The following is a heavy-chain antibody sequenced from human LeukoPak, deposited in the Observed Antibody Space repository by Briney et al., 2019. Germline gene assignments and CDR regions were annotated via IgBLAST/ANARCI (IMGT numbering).Heavy chain of an antibody. Sequence: SETLSLTCTVSGGSISRSSYYWGWIRQPPGKGLEWIGSIYYSGSTYYNPSLKSRVTISVDTSKNQFPLKLSSVTAADTAVYYCARYRNYYDSSGYLDYWGQGTLVTVSS. CDR1: GGSISRSSYY. V-gene: IGHV4-39*06. J-gene: IGHJ4*02. CDR2: IYYSGST. CDR3: ARYRNYYDSSGYLDY. D-gene: IGHD3-22*01.